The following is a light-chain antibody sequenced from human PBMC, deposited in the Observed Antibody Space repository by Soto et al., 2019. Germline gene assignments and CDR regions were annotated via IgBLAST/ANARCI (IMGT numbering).Light chain of an antibody. CDR3: QQYYSYPLT. CDR2: AAS. V-gene: IGKV1-8*01. Sequence: AIRMTQSPSSFSASTGDRVTITCRASQGISSYLAWYQQKPGKAPKLLIYAASTLQSGVPSRFSGSGSGTDFTLTTRCLQSEDFATYYCQQYYSYPLTFGGETQVEIK. CDR1: QGISSY. J-gene: IGKJ4*01.